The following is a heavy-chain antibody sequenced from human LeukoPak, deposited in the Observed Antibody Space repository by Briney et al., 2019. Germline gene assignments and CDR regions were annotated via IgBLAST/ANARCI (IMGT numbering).Heavy chain of an antibody. J-gene: IGHJ4*02. Sequence: GGSLRLSCAASGFTFSSYSMNWVRQAPGKGLEWVSYVSSSSSTIYYADSVKGRFTISRDNAKNSLYLQMNSLRAEDTAVYYCTSHRGVAHYWGQGTLVTVSS. CDR3: TSHRGVAHY. V-gene: IGHV3-48*01. CDR2: VSSSSSTI. CDR1: GFTFSSYS. D-gene: IGHD1-26*01.